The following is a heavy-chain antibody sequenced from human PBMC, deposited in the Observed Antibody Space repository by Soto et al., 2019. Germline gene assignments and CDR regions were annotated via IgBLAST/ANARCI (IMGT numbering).Heavy chain of an antibody. CDR1: GGSISSSSYY. Sequence: QLQLQESGPGLVKPSETLSLTCTVSGGSISSSSYYWGWIRQPPGKGLEWIGSIYYSGSTYYQPSLQSRVTISEDTSKIQVSLKLSAVTAADTAVYYCAGSTYYDYIWGSYRQYYFVYWGQVTLVTVSS. CDR2: IYYSGST. CDR3: AGSTYYDYIWGSYRQYYFVY. D-gene: IGHD3-16*02. J-gene: IGHJ4*02. V-gene: IGHV4-39*01.